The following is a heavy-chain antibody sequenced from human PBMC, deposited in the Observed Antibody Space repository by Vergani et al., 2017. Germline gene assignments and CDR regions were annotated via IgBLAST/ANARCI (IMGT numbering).Heavy chain of an antibody. CDR3: ARTGEWMRSNNGPPDYVFALDV. Sequence: EVQLLDSGGGLVQPGGSLRLSCAASGFTFSTYAMRWVRQAPGKGLEWVSAISDSGSRSYYADSAKGRFTISRDNSENTLYLQMNSLRAEDTAVYYCARTGEWMRSNNGPPDYVFALDVWGQGTMVTVSS. CDR1: GFTFSTYA. CDR2: ISDSGSRS. V-gene: IGHV3-23*01. J-gene: IGHJ3*01. D-gene: IGHD3-10*01.